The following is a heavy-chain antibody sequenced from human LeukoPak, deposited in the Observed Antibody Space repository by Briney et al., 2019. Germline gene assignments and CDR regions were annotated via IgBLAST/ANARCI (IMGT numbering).Heavy chain of an antibody. D-gene: IGHD5-12*01. Sequence: PSETLSLTCTVSGDSISSGDYYCSWIRQPPGKGLEWLGYIYFSGNTYYNPSLRSRLTISIDTSKNHFSLKLSSVTAADTAVYYCARDRGIYTGYENNWFDPWGQGTLVTVSS. J-gene: IGHJ5*02. CDR2: IYFSGNT. CDR3: ARDRGIYTGYENNWFDP. CDR1: GDSISSGDYY. V-gene: IGHV4-30-4*08.